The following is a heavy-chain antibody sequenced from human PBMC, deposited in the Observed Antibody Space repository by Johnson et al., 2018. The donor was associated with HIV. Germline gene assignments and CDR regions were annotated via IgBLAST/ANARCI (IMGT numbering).Heavy chain of an antibody. Sequence: MQLVESGGGVVQPGRSLRLSCAASGFTFDDYGMSWVRQAPGKGLEWVSGINWNGGSTGYADSVKGRFTISRDNAKNSLYLQMNSLRADDTAVYYCARRVGWTFEEAFDIWGQGTAVTVSP. V-gene: IGHV3-20*04. CDR3: ARRVGWTFEEAFDI. CDR1: GFTFDDYG. J-gene: IGHJ3*02. CDR2: INWNGGST. D-gene: IGHD3-10*01.